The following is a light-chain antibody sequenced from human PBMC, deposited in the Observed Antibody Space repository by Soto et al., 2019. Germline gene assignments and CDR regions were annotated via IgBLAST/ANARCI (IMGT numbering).Light chain of an antibody. Sequence: DIHITQAPYTLSASVGERVTITWRASQSISSWLAWYQQKPGQAPSLLIHGASTRATYIPARFSGSGSGTEFTLTISSLQPDDFATYYCQQYNSYSALTFGGGTKVDIK. CDR1: QSISSW. CDR2: GAS. J-gene: IGKJ4*01. CDR3: QQYNSYSALT. V-gene: IGKV1-5*01.